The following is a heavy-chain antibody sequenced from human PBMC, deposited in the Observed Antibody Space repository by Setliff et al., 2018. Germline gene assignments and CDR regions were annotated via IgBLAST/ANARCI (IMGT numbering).Heavy chain of an antibody. D-gene: IGHD6-13*01. CDR2: IYYSGST. CDR3: ARQPYSTTYYYYYYYMDV. Sequence: SETLSLTCIVSGASINSSTFFWGWIRQPPGKGLEWIGSIYYSGSTYYSPSLKSRVTMSIDTSKNQFSLNLNSVTAADTAVYYCARQPYSTTYYYYYYYMDVWGKGTTVTVSS. J-gene: IGHJ6*03. V-gene: IGHV4-39*01. CDR1: GASINSSTFF.